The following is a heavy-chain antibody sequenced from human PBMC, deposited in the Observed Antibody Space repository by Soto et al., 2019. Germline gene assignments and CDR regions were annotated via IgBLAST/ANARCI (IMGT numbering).Heavy chain of an antibody. CDR2: IYYSGST. CDR3: ASGRGTGTTNYYYYYGMDV. CDR1: GGSISSSSYY. V-gene: IGHV4-39*01. J-gene: IGHJ6*02. D-gene: IGHD1-1*01. Sequence: SETLSLTCTVSGGSISSSSYYWGWIRQPPGKGLEWIGSIYYSGSTYYNPSLKSRVTISVDTSKNQFSLKLSSVTAADTAVYYCASGRGTGTTNYYYYYGMDVWGQGXTVTVYS.